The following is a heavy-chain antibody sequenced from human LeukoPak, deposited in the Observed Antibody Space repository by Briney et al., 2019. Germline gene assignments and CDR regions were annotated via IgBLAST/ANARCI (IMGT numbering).Heavy chain of an antibody. CDR1: GDSISSGDYY. CDR2: IYTSGTTT. V-gene: IGHV4-61*09. CDR3: ARAKKRSGRSRNFYLDV. J-gene: IGHJ6*03. Sequence: PSQTLSLTCTVSGDSISSGDYYWNWIRQPAGKGLEWIGHIYTSGTTTNSNPSLKSRVAISLDTSRNHFSLKLSSVTAADTAVYYCARAKKRSGRSRNFYLDVWGKGTTVTVSS. D-gene: IGHD1-26*01.